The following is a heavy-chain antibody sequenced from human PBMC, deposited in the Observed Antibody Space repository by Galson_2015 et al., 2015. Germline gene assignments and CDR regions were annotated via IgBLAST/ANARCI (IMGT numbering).Heavy chain of an antibody. Sequence: ETLSLTCAVSGGSISSSNWWSWVRQPPGKGLEWIGEIYHSGSTNYNPSLKSRVTISVDKSKNQFSLKLSSVTVADTAVYYCARRQGMVRGVISWFDPWGQGTLVTVSS. CDR2: IYHSGST. J-gene: IGHJ5*02. CDR1: GGSISSSNW. V-gene: IGHV4-4*02. D-gene: IGHD3-10*01. CDR3: ARRQGMVRGVISWFDP.